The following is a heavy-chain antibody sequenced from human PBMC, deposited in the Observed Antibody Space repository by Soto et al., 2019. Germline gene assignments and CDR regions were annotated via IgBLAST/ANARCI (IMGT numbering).Heavy chain of an antibody. CDR2: ITITGDTT. Sequence: VQLVESEGGLVQPGGSLRLSCEASGFIFTTSDMSWVRQAPGKGLEWISSITITGDTTHYADSVKGRFTISRDNSRNRVYLQMNSRRVDDPAVYYCAKGGGGDHGYWGQGTLVAVSS. CDR1: GFIFTTSD. D-gene: IGHD2-21*02. CDR3: AKGGGGDHGY. J-gene: IGHJ4*02. V-gene: IGHV3-23*04.